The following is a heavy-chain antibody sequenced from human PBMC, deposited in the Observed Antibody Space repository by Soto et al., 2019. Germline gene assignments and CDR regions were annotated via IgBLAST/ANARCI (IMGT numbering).Heavy chain of an antibody. V-gene: IGHV1-18*01. D-gene: IGHD3-10*01. J-gene: IGHJ4*02. CDR1: GYTFTSYG. Sequence: EASVKVSCKASGYTFTSYGISWVRQAPGQGLEWMGWISAYNGNTNYAQKLQGRVTMTTDTSTSTAYMELRSLRSDDTAVYYCARVGGSGSYYGPPDYWGQGTLVTVSS. CDR3: ARVGGSGSYYGPPDY. CDR2: ISAYNGNT.